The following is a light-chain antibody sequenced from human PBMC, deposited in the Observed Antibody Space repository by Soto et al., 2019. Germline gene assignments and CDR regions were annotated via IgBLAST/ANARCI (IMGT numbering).Light chain of an antibody. J-gene: IGKJ5*01. CDR2: DTS. CDR1: QTLSNSF. V-gene: IGKV3-20*01. CDR3: QQYGTSEII. Sequence: EFLLTQSPGTLSLSPGERGTLSCRASQTLSNSFIAWYQQKPGQAPRLLIYDTSSRATGVPDRYSASGSGTDFTLTISRLEPEDFAVFFCQQYGTSEIIFGQGTRLEIK.